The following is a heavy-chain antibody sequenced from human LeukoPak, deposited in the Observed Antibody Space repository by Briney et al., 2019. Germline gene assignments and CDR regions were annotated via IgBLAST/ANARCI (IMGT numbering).Heavy chain of an antibody. CDR3: ARGDRYIYTL. CDR1: GGSISSYY. D-gene: IGHD1-14*01. Sequence: SETLSLTWTVSGGSISSYYWSWIRQPPGKGLEWIGYIYCSGSTNYNPSLKSRVTISVDTSKNQFSLKLSSVTAADTAVYYCARGDRYIYTLWGQGTLVTVSS. CDR2: IYCSGST. V-gene: IGHV4-59*01. J-gene: IGHJ4*02.